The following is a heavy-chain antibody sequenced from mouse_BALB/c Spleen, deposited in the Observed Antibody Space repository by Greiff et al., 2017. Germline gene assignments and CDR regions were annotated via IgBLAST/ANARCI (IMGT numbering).Heavy chain of an antibody. J-gene: IGHJ3*01. V-gene: IGHV1-9*01. CDR2: ILPGSGST. CDR3: ASQTARATGFAY. CDR1: GYTFSSYW. Sequence: VQLQQSGAELMKPGASVKISCKATGYTFSSYWIEWVKQRPGHGLEWIGEILPGSGSTNYNEKFKGKATFTAYTSSNTAYMQLSSLTSEDSAVYYCASQTARATGFAYWGQGTLVTVSA. D-gene: IGHD3-2*01.